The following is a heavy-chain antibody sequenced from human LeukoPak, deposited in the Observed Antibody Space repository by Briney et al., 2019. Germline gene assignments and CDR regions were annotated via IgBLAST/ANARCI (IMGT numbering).Heavy chain of an antibody. V-gene: IGHV3-48*04. J-gene: IGHJ3*02. Sequence: QPGGSLRLSCAASGFTFSSYSMNWVRQAPGKGLEWVSYISSSSSTIYYADSVKGRFTISRDNAKNSLYLQMNSLRAEDTAVYYCARERIGYCSSTSCYALAAFDIWGQGTMVTVSS. D-gene: IGHD2-2*01. CDR3: ARERIGYCSSTSCYALAAFDI. CDR1: GFTFSSYS. CDR2: ISSSSSTI.